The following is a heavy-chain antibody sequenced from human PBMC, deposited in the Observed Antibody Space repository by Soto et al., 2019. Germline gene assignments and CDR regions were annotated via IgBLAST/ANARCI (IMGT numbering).Heavy chain of an antibody. D-gene: IGHD2-2*02. V-gene: IGHV1-46*03. CDR2: INPSGGST. CDR1: GYTFTSYY. CDR3: ARVSHRIPPPQGNWFDP. J-gene: IGHJ5*02. Sequence: QVQLVQSGAEVKKPGASVKVSCKASGYTFTSYYMHWVRQAPGQGLEWMGIINPSGGSTSYAQKFQGRVTMTRDTSTSTVYMELSSLRSEDTAVYYCARVSHRIPPPQGNWFDPWGQGTLVTVSS.